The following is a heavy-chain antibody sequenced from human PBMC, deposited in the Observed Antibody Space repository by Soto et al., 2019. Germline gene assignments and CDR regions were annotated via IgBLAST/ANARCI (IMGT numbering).Heavy chain of an antibody. D-gene: IGHD3-9*01. CDR1: GFTVSSYA. CDR2: ISGSGGST. CDR3: AKDNPKDLRYFDWLPIGDY. Sequence: VCLRIACAACGFTVSSYAVSWVRQAPGKGLEWVSAISGSGGSTYYADSVKGRFTISRDNSKNTLYLQMNSLRAEDTAVYYCAKDNPKDLRYFDWLPIGDYWGHGTLVTV. V-gene: IGHV3-23*01. J-gene: IGHJ4*01.